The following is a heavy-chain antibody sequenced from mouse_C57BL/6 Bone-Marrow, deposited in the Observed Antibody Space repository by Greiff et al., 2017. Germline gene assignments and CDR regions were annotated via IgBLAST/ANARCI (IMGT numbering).Heavy chain of an antibody. CDR2: IYPGSGST. Sequence: VQLQQPGAELVKPGASVKMSCKASGYTFTSYWITWVKQRPGQGLEWIGDIYPGSGSTNYNEKFKSKATLTVDTSSSTAYMQLSSLTSEDCAVYYCARNYDYDLAWFAYWGQGTLVTVSA. J-gene: IGHJ3*01. CDR3: ARNYDYDLAWFAY. CDR1: GYTFTSYW. V-gene: IGHV1-55*01. D-gene: IGHD2-4*01.